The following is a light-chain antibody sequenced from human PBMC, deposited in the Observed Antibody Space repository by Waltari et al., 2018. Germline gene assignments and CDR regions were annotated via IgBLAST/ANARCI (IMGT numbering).Light chain of an antibody. Sequence: QPALTQPPSASGSPGQSVPISCTGTSSDVGGNNYVPWYQQHPGKAPNLVSYEVSQRTSGVPDRFSGSKSGNTATLTVSGLQAEDEAYYYCFSYAGSSFLFGGGTKLTVL. CDR2: EVS. J-gene: IGLJ2*01. CDR1: SSDVGGNNY. V-gene: IGLV2-8*01. CDR3: FSYAGSSFL.